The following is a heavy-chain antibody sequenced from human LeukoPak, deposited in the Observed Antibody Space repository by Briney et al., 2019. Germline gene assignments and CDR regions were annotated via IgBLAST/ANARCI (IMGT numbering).Heavy chain of an antibody. J-gene: IGHJ4*02. CDR2: ISWNSGNI. CDR1: GFTFDDYV. V-gene: IGHV3-9*01. D-gene: IGHD3-22*01. Sequence: GGSLRLSCAASGFTFDDYVMHWVRQAPGKGLEWVSGISWNSGNIGYADSVKGRFTISRDNAKNSLYLQMNSLRAEDTALYYCAKGEGSMIVNWGQGTLVTVSS. CDR3: AKGEGSMIVN.